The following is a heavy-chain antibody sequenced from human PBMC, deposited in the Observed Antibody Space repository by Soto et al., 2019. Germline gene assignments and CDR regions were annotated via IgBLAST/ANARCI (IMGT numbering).Heavy chain of an antibody. V-gene: IGHV3-21*01. D-gene: IGHD5-18*01. Sequence: PGGSLRLSCAASGFTFSSYIMNWVRQAPGKGLEWVSSISSSSSYIYYADSVKGRFTISRDNAKNSLYLQMNSLRAEDTAVYSCARGLSTASYYYGMDVWGQGTTVTVSS. CDR3: ARGLSTASYYYGMDV. J-gene: IGHJ6*02. CDR2: ISSSSSYI. CDR1: GFTFSSYI.